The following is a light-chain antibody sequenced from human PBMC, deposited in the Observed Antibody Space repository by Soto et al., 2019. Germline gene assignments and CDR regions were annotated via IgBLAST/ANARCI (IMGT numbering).Light chain of an antibody. CDR1: QSVSSN. V-gene: IGKV3-15*01. CDR2: GAS. CDR3: QQYNNWPLT. Sequence: EIVMTQSPATLSVSQGEGATLSCRASQSVSSNLAWYQQKPGQAPRLLLYGASTRATGIPARFSGSGSGTEFTLTISSLQSEDFAVYYCQQYNNWPLTFGGGTKVEIK. J-gene: IGKJ4*01.